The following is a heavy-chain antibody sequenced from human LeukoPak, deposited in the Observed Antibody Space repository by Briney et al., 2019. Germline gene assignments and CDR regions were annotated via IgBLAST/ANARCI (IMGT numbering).Heavy chain of an antibody. CDR1: GFTFSSYA. CDR3: AKLDFLDIVVVPAAPDY. J-gene: IGHJ4*02. Sequence: GGSLRLSCAASGFTFSSYAMSWVRQAPGKGLEWVSAISGSSGSTYYADSVKGRFTISRDNSKNTLYLQMNSLRAEDTAVYYCAKLDFLDIVVVPAAPDYWGQGTLVTVSS. D-gene: IGHD2-2*01. CDR2: ISGSSGST. V-gene: IGHV3-23*01.